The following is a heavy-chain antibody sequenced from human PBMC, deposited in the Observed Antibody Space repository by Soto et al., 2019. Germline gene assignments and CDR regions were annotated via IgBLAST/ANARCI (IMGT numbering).Heavy chain of an antibody. CDR2: ISSSSSYI. V-gene: IGHV3-21*01. CDR1: GFTFSSYS. Sequence: EVQLVESGGGLVKPGGSLRLSCAASGFTFSSYSMNWVRQAPGKGLEWVSSISSSSSYIYYADSVKGRFTISRDNAKNSLYLQMNSLRAEDTAVYYCARDQVGGAPAYYYYGMDVWGQGTTVTVSS. D-gene: IGHD1-26*01. J-gene: IGHJ6*02. CDR3: ARDQVGGAPAYYYYGMDV.